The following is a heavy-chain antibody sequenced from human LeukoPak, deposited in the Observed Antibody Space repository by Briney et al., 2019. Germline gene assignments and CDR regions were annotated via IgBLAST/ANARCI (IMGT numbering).Heavy chain of an antibody. J-gene: IGHJ5*02. Sequence: PSQTLSLTCAVSGDSISSGAFYWNWIRQAPGKGPEWIGNIYRGRTRFNPSLTSRVTISLDMSKSQVSLNLTSVTAADTAIYYCAEEGEYGDSYSWGQGTLVVVSA. CDR2: IYRGRT. V-gene: IGHV4-30-2*01. CDR1: GDSISSGAFY. D-gene: IGHD2-21*02. CDR3: AEEGEYGDSYS.